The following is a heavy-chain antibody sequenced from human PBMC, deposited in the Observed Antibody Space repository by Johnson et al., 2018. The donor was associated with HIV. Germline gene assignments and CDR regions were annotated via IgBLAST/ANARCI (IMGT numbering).Heavy chain of an antibody. D-gene: IGHD6-19*01. CDR3: ARGTWLIPGAFDI. CDR1: GFTFDDYG. Sequence: QVQLLESGGGLVQPGRSLRLSCAASGFTFDDYGMSWVRQAPGRGLEWVSYITSSGSTKYYAVSVKGRFTISRDNAKNSLYLQINSLRAEDTAVYYCARGTWLIPGAFDIWGQGTRVTVSS. CDR2: ITSSGSTK. J-gene: IGHJ3*02. V-gene: IGHV3-11*04.